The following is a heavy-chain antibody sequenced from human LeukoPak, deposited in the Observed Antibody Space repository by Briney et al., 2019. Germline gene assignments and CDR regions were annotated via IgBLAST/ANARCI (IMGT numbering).Heavy chain of an antibody. CDR2: TSYDGSNK. Sequence: PGRSLRLSCAASGFTFSSYGMHWVRQAPGKGLEWVAVTSYDGSNKYYADSVKGRFTISRDNSKNTLYLQMNSLRAEDTAVYYCAKTMTGYVWGSPNYWGQGTLVTVSS. CDR1: GFTFSSYG. V-gene: IGHV3-30*18. J-gene: IGHJ4*02. CDR3: AKTMTGYVWGSPNY. D-gene: IGHD3-16*01.